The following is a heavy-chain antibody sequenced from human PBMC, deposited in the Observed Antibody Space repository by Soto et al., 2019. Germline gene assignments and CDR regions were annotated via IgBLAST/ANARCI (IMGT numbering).Heavy chain of an antibody. Sequence: GGSLRLSCAASGFTFSSYSMNWVRQAPGKGLEWVSSISSSSYIYYADSVKGRFTISRDNAKNSLYLQMNSLRAEDTAVYYCARGGSYYYGSGSYYEDFDYWGQGTLVTVSS. J-gene: IGHJ4*02. D-gene: IGHD3-10*01. V-gene: IGHV3-21*01. CDR1: GFTFSSYS. CDR2: ISSSSYI. CDR3: ARGGSYYYGSGSYYEDFDY.